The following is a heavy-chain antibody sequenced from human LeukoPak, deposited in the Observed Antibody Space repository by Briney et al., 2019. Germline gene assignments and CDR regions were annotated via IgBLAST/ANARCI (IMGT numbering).Heavy chain of an antibody. CDR2: ISAYNGNT. J-gene: IGHJ3*02. Sequence: ASVKVSCKASGYTFTSYGISWVRQAPGQGLEWMGWISAYNGNTSYAQKLQGRVTMTTDTSTSTAYMELRSLRSDDTAVYYCASSFWTPGAFDIWGQGTMVTVSS. D-gene: IGHD3/OR15-3a*01. V-gene: IGHV1-18*01. CDR1: GYTFTSYG. CDR3: ASSFWTPGAFDI.